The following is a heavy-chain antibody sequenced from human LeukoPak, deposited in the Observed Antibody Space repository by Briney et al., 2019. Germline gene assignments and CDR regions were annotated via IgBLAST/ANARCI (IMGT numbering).Heavy chain of an antibody. CDR3: ARGAYCSGGRCPGAFDI. CDR2: ISGSGGST. J-gene: IGHJ3*02. Sequence: GGSLRLSCAASGFTFSSYGMSWVRQAPGKGLEWVSSISGSGGSTYYADSVKGRFTISRDNSKNTLYLQMNSLRAEDTAVYYCARGAYCSGGRCPGAFDIWGQGTMVTVSS. CDR1: GFTFSSYG. V-gene: IGHV3-23*01. D-gene: IGHD2-15*01.